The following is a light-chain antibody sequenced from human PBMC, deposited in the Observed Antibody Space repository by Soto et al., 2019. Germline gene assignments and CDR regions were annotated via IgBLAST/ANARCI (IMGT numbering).Light chain of an antibody. V-gene: IGKV3-15*01. CDR3: QQYNNWPPWT. Sequence: EIVMTQSPATLSVSPGERATLSCRASQSVSGNLAWYQQKPSQAPRLLIYGASTRATGIPARFSGSGSGTEFTLTISSLQSEDFAVYYCQQYNNWPPWTFGQGTKVEIK. CDR1: QSVSGN. J-gene: IGKJ1*01. CDR2: GAS.